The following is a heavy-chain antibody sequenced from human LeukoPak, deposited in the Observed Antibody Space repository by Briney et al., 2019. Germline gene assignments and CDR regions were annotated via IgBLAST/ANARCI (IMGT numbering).Heavy chain of an antibody. CDR1: GFPFNMYW. D-gene: IGHD3-22*01. Sequence: GGSLRLSCVASGFPFNMYWMHWVRQAPGKGLEWVAVIWYDGSNQYYADSVKGRFTISRDNSKNTLFLQMISLRAEDTAVYYCARGFPTYYYDSSGYPIFDYWGQGTLVTVSS. CDR2: IWYDGSNQ. V-gene: IGHV3-33*08. J-gene: IGHJ4*02. CDR3: ARGFPTYYYDSSGYPIFDY.